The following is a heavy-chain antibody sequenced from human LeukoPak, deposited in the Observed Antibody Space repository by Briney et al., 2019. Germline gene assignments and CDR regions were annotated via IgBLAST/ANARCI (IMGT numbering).Heavy chain of an antibody. Sequence: SETLSLTCTVSGGSISSYYWSWIRQPPGKGLEWIGYIYYSGSTSKNPSLKSRVTISVDTSKNQFSLKLSSVTAADTAVYYCTREACSGGSCPLDYWGQGTLVTVSS. CDR2: IYYSGST. CDR1: GGSISSYY. D-gene: IGHD2-15*01. CDR3: TREACSGGSCPLDY. J-gene: IGHJ4*02. V-gene: IGHV4-59*01.